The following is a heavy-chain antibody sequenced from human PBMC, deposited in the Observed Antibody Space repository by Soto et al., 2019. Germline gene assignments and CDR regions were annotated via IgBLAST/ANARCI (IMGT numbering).Heavy chain of an antibody. J-gene: IGHJ4*02. CDR3: ARDGPPVGLYDSSGYYYDY. Sequence: SVKVSCKASGGTFSSYAISWVRQAPGQGLEWMGGTIPIFGTANYAQKFQGRVTITADESTSTAYMELSSLRSEDTAVYYCARDGPPVGLYDSSGYYYDYWGQGTLVTVSS. CDR1: GGTFSSYA. D-gene: IGHD3-22*01. V-gene: IGHV1-69*13. CDR2: TIPIFGTA.